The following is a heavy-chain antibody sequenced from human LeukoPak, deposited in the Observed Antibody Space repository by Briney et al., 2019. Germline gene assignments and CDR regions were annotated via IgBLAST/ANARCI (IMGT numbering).Heavy chain of an antibody. D-gene: IGHD1-1*01. Sequence: KTSETLSLTCAVYGGSFSGYYWSWIRQPPGKGLEWIGEIFHSGNTNYNPPLKSRVTISVDKSKNQFSLKLSSVTAADTAVYYCAREWAGTDYWGQGTLVTVSS. J-gene: IGHJ4*02. CDR3: AREWAGTDY. CDR2: IFHSGNT. V-gene: IGHV4-34*12. CDR1: GGSFSGYY.